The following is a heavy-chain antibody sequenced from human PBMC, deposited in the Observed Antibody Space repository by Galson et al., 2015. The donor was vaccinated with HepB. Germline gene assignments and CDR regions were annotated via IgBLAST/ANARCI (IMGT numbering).Heavy chain of an antibody. V-gene: IGHV3-9*01. D-gene: IGHD4-23*01. Sequence: SLRLSCAASGFTFDDYAIHWVRQAPGKGLEWVSGISWNSASIGYADSVKGRFTISRDNAKNSLYLQMNSLRADDTALYYCAKLHDYRGPPGRDDFDIWGQGTMVTVSS. J-gene: IGHJ3*02. CDR2: ISWNSASI. CDR3: AKLHDYRGPPGRDDFDI. CDR1: GFTFDDYA.